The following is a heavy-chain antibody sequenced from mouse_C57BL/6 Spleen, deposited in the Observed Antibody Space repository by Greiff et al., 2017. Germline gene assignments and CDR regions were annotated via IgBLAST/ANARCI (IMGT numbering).Heavy chain of an antibody. V-gene: IGHV1-55*01. CDR3: ARRDYDEAWFAD. CDR1: GYTFTSYW. CDR2: IYPGSGST. D-gene: IGHD2-4*01. J-gene: IGHJ3*01. Sequence: QVQLQQPGAELVKPGASVKMSCKASGYTFTSYWITWVKQRPGQGLEWIGDIYPGSGSTNYNEKFKSKATLTVDTSSSTAYMQLSSLTSDDSAVYYCARRDYDEAWFADWGQGTLVTVSA.